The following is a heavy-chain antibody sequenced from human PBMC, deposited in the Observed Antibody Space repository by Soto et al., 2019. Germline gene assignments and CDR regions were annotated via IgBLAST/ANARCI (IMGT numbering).Heavy chain of an antibody. Sequence: QVQLVQSGAEVKKPGSSVKVSCKASGGTFSSYAISWVRQAPGQGLEWMGGIIPIFGTANYAQKFQGRVTMTADESTSTAYMELSSLRSEDTAVYYCATALICYDILTGCYFDYWGQGTLVTVSS. CDR2: IIPIFGTA. J-gene: IGHJ4*02. CDR1: GGTFSSYA. CDR3: ATALICYDILTGCYFDY. D-gene: IGHD3-9*01. V-gene: IGHV1-69*01.